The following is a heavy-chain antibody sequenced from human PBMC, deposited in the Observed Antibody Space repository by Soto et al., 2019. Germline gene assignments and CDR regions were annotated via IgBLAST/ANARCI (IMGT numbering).Heavy chain of an antibody. D-gene: IGHD3-3*01. CDR1: GFTFDEHA. J-gene: IGHJ4*02. V-gene: IGHV3-43D*04. CDR3: AKDISRGPTKNYDFWSGPDY. Sequence: GGSLRLSCAASGFTFDEHAMHWVRQPPGKGLEWVSLISWDGSNRYYADSVQGRFTISRDNSKYSLYLEMNSLRPEDTALYYCAKDISRGPTKNYDFWSGPDYWGQGTLVTVSS. CDR2: ISWDGSNR.